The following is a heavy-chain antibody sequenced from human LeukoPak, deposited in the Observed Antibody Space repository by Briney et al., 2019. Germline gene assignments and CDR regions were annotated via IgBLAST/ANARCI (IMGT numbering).Heavy chain of an antibody. D-gene: IGHD3-22*01. V-gene: IGHV1-69*04. CDR2: IIPILGIA. Sequence: SVKVSCKASGGTFSSYVISWVRQAPGQGLEWMGRIIPILGIANYAQKFQGRVTITADKSTSTAYMELSGLRSEDTAVYYCASPPADYYDSRDYFDYWGQGTLVTVSS. CDR1: GGTFSSYV. J-gene: IGHJ4*02. CDR3: ASPPADYYDSRDYFDY.